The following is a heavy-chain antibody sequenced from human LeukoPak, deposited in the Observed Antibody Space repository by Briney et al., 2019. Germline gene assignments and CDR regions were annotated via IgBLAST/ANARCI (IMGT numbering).Heavy chain of an antibody. Sequence: ASLKVSCKASGYIFTAYYIHWVRQAPGQGLEWMGWINPNNGYTNYAQDFQGRVTLTRDMSITTAYMEVNRLRSDDTAVYYCARGGMDVMDTGLWKPLEFWGQGTLVTVSS. D-gene: IGHD5-12*01. J-gene: IGHJ4*02. V-gene: IGHV1-2*02. CDR1: GYIFTAYY. CDR2: INPNNGYT. CDR3: ARGGMDVMDTGLWKPLEF.